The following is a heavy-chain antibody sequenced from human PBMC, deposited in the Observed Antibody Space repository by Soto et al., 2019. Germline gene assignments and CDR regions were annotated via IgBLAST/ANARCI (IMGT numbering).Heavy chain of an antibody. CDR3: ARVRGSSSWPSNWFDP. CDR2: IYYSGST. V-gene: IGHV4-59*01. Sequence: SETLSLTCTVSGGSISSYYWSWIRQPPGKGLEWIGYIYYSGSTNYNPSLKSRVTISVDTSKNQFSLKLSSVTAADTAVYYCARVRGSSSWPSNWFDPWGQGTLVTVSS. D-gene: IGHD6-13*01. J-gene: IGHJ5*02. CDR1: GGSISSYY.